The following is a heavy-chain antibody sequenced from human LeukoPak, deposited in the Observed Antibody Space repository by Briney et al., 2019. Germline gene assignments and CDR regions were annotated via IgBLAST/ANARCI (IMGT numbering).Heavy chain of an antibody. Sequence: SETLSLTCTVSGYSISSGYYWGWIRQPPGKGLEWIGSIYHSGSTYYNPSLKSRVTISVDTSKNQFSLKLSSVTAADTAVYYCARDGGTYYDFWSGYRIVWGKGTTVTVSS. CDR3: ARDGGTYYDFWSGYRIV. CDR1: GYSISSGYY. CDR2: IYHSGST. J-gene: IGHJ6*04. D-gene: IGHD3-3*01. V-gene: IGHV4-38-2*02.